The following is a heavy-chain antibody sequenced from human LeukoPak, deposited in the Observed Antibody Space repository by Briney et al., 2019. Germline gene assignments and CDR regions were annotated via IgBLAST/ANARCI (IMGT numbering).Heavy chain of an antibody. CDR1: GGSISSGGYY. CDR2: IYHSGST. V-gene: IGHV4-30-2*01. J-gene: IGHJ6*02. D-gene: IGHD3-10*01. Sequence: SQTLSLTCTVSGGSISSGGYYWSWIRQPPGKGLEWIGYIYHSGSTYYNPSLKSRVTISVDTSKNQFSLKLSSVTAADTAVYYCARQGSSGSGSSIGYYYYGMDVWGQGTTVTVSS. CDR3: ARQGSSGSGSSIGYYYYGMDV.